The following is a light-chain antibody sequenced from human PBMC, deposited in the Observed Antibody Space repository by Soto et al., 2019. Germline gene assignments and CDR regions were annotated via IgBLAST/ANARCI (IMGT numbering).Light chain of an antibody. CDR1: QTVSRN. Sequence: ERGMTPSPAPLSVSPGERATPPCRASQTVSRNLAWYQQRPGQAPRLLIYDVFTRAAGIPARFSGSGSETEFTLTIRSLQSEDFAVYYCQQYNNWPSFGQGTRLEIK. V-gene: IGKV3-15*01. CDR3: QQYNNWPS. J-gene: IGKJ5*01. CDR2: DVF.